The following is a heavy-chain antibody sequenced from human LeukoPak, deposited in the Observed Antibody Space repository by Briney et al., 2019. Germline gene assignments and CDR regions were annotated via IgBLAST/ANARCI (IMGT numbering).Heavy chain of an antibody. Sequence: PGGSLRPSCAASGFTFSSYAMSWVRQAPGKGLEWVSAISGSGGSTYYADSVKGRFTISRDNSKNTLYLQMNSLRAEDTAVYYCAKGGLRQQLVWARIYYFDYWGQGTLVTVSS. D-gene: IGHD6-13*01. J-gene: IGHJ4*02. V-gene: IGHV3-23*01. CDR3: AKGGLRQQLVWARIYYFDY. CDR1: GFTFSSYA. CDR2: ISGSGGST.